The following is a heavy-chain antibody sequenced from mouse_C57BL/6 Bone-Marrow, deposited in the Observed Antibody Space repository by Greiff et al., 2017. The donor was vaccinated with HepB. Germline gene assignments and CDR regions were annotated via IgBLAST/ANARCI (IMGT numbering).Heavy chain of an antibody. J-gene: IGHJ3*01. CDR1: GYTFTSYW. D-gene: IGHD2-4*01. CDR3: ARSERCGLPLAY. V-gene: IGHV1-55*01. Sequence: QVQLKQSGAELVKPGASVKMSCKASGYTFTSYWITWVKQRPGQGLEWIGDIYPGSGSTNYNEKFKSKATLTVDTSSSTAYMQLSSLTSEDSAVYYCARSERCGLPLAYWGQGTLVTVSA. CDR2: IYPGSGST.